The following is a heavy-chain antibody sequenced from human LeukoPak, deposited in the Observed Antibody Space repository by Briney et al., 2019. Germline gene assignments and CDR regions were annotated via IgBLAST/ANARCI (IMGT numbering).Heavy chain of an antibody. CDR3: ARGQWEIDY. J-gene: IGHJ4*02. V-gene: IGHV4-4*07. CDR2: IDTSGST. CDR1: AVSISSYY. Sequence: SETLSLTCSVSAVSISSYYWTSIRQSAGRGLEWIGRIDTSGSTNYNPSLKSRVTMSADTSNNQFSLKLMSVTAADTAVYYCARGQWEIDYWGQGTLVTVSP. D-gene: IGHD1-26*01.